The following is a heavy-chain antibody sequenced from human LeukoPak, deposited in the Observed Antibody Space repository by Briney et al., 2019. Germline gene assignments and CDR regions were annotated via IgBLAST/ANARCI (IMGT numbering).Heavy chain of an antibody. J-gene: IGHJ4*02. CDR2: IYYSGST. CDR3: ASGEMATSFDY. Sequence: KPSETLSLTXTVSGGSISSYYWSWIRQPPGKGVEWIGYIYYSGSTNYNPSLKSRVTISVDTSKNQFSLKLSSVTAADTAVYYCASGEMATSFDYWGQGTLVTVSS. V-gene: IGHV4-59*01. D-gene: IGHD5-24*01. CDR1: GGSISSYY.